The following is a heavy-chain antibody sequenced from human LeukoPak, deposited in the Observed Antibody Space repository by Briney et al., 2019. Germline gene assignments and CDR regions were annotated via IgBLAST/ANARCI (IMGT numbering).Heavy chain of an antibody. CDR1: GGSFSGYY. V-gene: IGHV4-34*01. CDR2: INHSGST. Sequence: SETLSLTCAVYGGSFSGYYWSWIRQPPGKGLEWIGEINHSGSTNYNPSLKSRVTISVDTSKNQFSLKLSSVTAADTAVYYCARLAREQQLVPSYYYYYMDVWGKGTTVTISS. J-gene: IGHJ6*03. D-gene: IGHD6-13*01. CDR3: ARLAREQQLVPSYYYYYMDV.